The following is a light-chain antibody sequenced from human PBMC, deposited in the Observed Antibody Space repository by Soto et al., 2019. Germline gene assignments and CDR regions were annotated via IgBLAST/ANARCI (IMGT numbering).Light chain of an antibody. Sequence: DIQITQSPSSLSSSVGDRVSITCLGSQIISSYLNWYQQKPGKAPKLLIYAASSLQSGVPSRFSGSGSGTDFTLTISSLQPEDFATYYCQQSYSTPWTFGQGAKVDIK. CDR2: AAS. J-gene: IGKJ1*01. V-gene: IGKV1-39*01. CDR1: QIISSY. CDR3: QQSYSTPWT.